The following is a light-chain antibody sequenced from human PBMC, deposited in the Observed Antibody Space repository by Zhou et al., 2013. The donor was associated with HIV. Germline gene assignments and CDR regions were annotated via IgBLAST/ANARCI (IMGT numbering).Light chain of an antibody. V-gene: IGKV1-12*01. CDR1: QGLSSW. CDR2: AAS. J-gene: IGKJ2*01. Sequence: DIQMTQSPSSVSASVGDRVTITCRASQGLSSWLAWYQQKPGKAPKLLIYAASSLQSGVPSRFSGSGSGTNFTLTISALQAEDFASYFCQQYHSYPWTFGQGTKLEIK. CDR3: QQYHSYPWT.